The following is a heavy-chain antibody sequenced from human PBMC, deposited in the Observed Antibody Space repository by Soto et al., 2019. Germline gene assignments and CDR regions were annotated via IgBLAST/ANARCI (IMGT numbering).Heavy chain of an antibody. Sequence: QVQLQESGPGLVNPSETLSLTCTVSGGSISDFYWSWIRQPPGKALEWIGYGYMYYSGSTYYNPSLEGRVSISVDPSNNQFSLRLSSVTAADTAVYYCARGSLSTVTANAFDVWGPGAPLTVSS. CDR1: GGSISDFY. CDR3: ARGSLSTVTANAFDV. V-gene: IGHV4-59*01. CDR2: MYYSGST. J-gene: IGHJ3*01. D-gene: IGHD2-21*02.